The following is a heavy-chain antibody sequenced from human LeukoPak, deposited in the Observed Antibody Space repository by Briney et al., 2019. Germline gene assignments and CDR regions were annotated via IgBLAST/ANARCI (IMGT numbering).Heavy chain of an antibody. CDR2: IYYSGST. CDR1: GGSISSYY. CDR3: ARDRGDYGDLFDP. D-gene: IGHD4-17*01. Sequence: PSETLSLTCTVSGGSISSYYWSWIRQLPGKGLEWIGYIYYSGSTNYNPSLKSRVTISVDTSKNQFSLKLSSVTAADTAVYYCARDRGDYGDLFDPWGQGTLVTVSS. V-gene: IGHV4-59*01. J-gene: IGHJ5*02.